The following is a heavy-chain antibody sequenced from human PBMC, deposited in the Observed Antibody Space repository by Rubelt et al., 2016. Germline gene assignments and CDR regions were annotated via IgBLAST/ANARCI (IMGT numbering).Heavy chain of an antibody. Sequence: QLRLQESGPGLVKPSQTLSLTCSVSGGSISSGGYYWGWIRQHPGKGLEWIGYIYYSGSASYHPSLKSRVSMSVYKSKNKFSLKRIAVTAAGTAVYYCARTRRRESTGLYYFEYWGQGTLVTVSS. CDR1: GGSISSGGYY. CDR2: IYYSGSA. CDR3: ARTRRRESTGLYYFEY. J-gene: IGHJ4*02. D-gene: IGHD1-1*01. V-gene: IGHV4-31*03.